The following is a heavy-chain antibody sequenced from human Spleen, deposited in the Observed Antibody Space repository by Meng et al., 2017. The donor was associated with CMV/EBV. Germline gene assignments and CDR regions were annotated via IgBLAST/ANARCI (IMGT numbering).Heavy chain of an antibody. Sequence: GESLKISCAASGFTFSNYAMSWVRQAPGKGLEWVSVIYSGGRSTFYADSVKGRFTISRDNSKNTLYLQMNSLRAEDTAVYYCARELGYCSSTSCHAQGFWFDPWGQGTLVTVSS. CDR3: ARELGYCSSTSCHAQGFWFDP. CDR1: GFTFSNYA. CDR2: IYSGGRST. D-gene: IGHD2-2*01. J-gene: IGHJ5*02. V-gene: IGHV3-23*03.